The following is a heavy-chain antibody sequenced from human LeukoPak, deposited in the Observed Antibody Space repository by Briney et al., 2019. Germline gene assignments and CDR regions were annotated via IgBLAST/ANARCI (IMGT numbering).Heavy chain of an antibody. D-gene: IGHD1-26*01. CDR3: ARDAASSGSYFPNYFDY. CDR2: INPNSGGT. CDR1: GYTFTGYY. Sequence: ASVKVSCKASGYTFTGYYMHWVRQAPGQGLEWMGWINPNSGGTNYAQKFQGRVTMTRDTSISTAYMELSSLRSDDTAVYYCARDAASSGSYFPNYFDYWGQGTLVTVSS. J-gene: IGHJ4*02. V-gene: IGHV1-2*02.